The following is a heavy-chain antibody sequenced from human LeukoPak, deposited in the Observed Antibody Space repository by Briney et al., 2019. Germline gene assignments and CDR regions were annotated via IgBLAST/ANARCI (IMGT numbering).Heavy chain of an antibody. V-gene: IGHV3-23*01. CDR2: IRGSGGTT. CDR3: AKDLGTSQDFDY. J-gene: IGHJ4*02. CDR1: GFTFTNYA. Sequence: GGSLRLSRVASGFTFTNYAMSWVRQAPGKGLEWVSYIRGSGGTTHYADSVKGRFTISRDNSKNTVYLQMNSLRDEDTAVYYCAKDLGTSQDFDYWGQGTLVTVSS.